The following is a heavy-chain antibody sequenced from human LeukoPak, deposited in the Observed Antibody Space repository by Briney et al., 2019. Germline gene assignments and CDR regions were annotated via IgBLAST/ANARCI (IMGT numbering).Heavy chain of an antibody. J-gene: IGHJ4*02. CDR3: AKSRGESRGASNY. D-gene: IGHD1-26*01. CDR1: GFTFDDYA. V-gene: IGHV3-23*01. CDR2: ISGSGDTT. Sequence: PGRSLRLSCAASGFTFDDYAMHWVRQAPGKGLEWVSFISGSGDTTYYADSVKGRFTISRDNSKNTLYLQMNSLRAEDTAVYYCAKSRGESRGASNYWGQGTLVTVSS.